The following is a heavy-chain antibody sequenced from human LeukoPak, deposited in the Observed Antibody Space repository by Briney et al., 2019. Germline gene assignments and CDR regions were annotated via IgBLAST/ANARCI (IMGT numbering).Heavy chain of an antibody. CDR2: IYYGGST. V-gene: IGHV4-59*12. Sequence: SETLSLTCTVSGGSISSYYWSWIRQPPGKGLEWIGYIYYGGSTYYNPSLKSRVAISVDTSKNQFSLKLSSVTAADTAVYYCARVWWFGELLYFDYWGQGTLVTVSS. CDR1: GGSISSYY. CDR3: ARVWWFGELLYFDY. J-gene: IGHJ4*02. D-gene: IGHD3-10*01.